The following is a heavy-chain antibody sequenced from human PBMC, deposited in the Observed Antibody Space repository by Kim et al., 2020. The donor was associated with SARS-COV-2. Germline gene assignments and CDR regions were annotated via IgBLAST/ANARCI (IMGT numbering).Heavy chain of an antibody. CDR3: ARSTGAYSYGMDV. CDR2: IYYSGST. J-gene: IGHJ6*02. D-gene: IGHD3-10*01. CDR1: GGSISSYY. V-gene: IGHV4-59*01. Sequence: SETLSLTCTVSGGSISSYYWSWIRQPPGKGLEWIGYIYYSGSTNYDPSLKSRVTISVDTSKNQFSLKLTSVTAADTAVYYCARSTGAYSYGMDVWGQRTT.